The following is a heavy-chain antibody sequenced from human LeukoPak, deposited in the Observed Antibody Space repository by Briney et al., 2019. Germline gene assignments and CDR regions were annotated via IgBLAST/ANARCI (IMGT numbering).Heavy chain of an antibody. CDR3: ARRAGAYSHPYDY. CDR1: GFTFSTYT. J-gene: IGHJ4*02. CDR2: ITSSSSYI. D-gene: IGHD4/OR15-4a*01. Sequence: PGGSLRLSCAASGFTFSTYTMNWVRQAPGKGLEWVSSITSSSSYIYYADSVKGRFTISRDNSKNTLYLQMNSLRAEDTAVYYCARRAGAYSHPYDYWGQGTLVTVSS. V-gene: IGHV3-21*04.